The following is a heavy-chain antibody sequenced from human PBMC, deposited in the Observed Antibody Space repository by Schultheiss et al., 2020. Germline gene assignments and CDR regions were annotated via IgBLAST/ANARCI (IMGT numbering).Heavy chain of an antibody. Sequence: GGSLRLSCAASGFTFDDYTMHWVRQAPGKGLEWVSAISGSGGSTYYADSVKGRFTISRDNSKNTLYLQMNSLRAEDTAVYYCAKDLATYCGGDCYSSDFDDWGQGTLVNGYS. J-gene: IGHJ4*02. CDR2: ISGSGGST. V-gene: IGHV3-23*01. CDR3: AKDLATYCGGDCYSSDFDD. D-gene: IGHD2-21*02. CDR1: GFTFDDYT.